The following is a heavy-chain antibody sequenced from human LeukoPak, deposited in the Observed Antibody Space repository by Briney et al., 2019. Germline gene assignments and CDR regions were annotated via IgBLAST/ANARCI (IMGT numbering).Heavy chain of an antibody. Sequence: SETLSLTCTVSGGSLSSYFWSWIRQPPGKGLEWIGYIYTSGRTNYNPSLKSRVTISVDTSKNQFSLKLSSVTAADTAVYYCARGVLYDSSGYPFDYWGQGTLVTVSS. V-gene: IGHV4-4*09. D-gene: IGHD3-22*01. CDR3: ARGVLYDSSGYPFDY. J-gene: IGHJ4*02. CDR2: IYTSGRT. CDR1: GGSLSSYF.